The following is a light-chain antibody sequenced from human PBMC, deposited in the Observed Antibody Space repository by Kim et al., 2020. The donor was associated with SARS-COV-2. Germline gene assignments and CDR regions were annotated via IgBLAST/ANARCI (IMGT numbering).Light chain of an antibody. Sequence: ASVGDRVTLTCRASQSISSYLNWYQQKPGKAPKLLIYAASSLQSGVPSRFSGSGSGTDFTLTISSLQPEDFATYYCQQSYSTPVTFGQGTRLEIK. J-gene: IGKJ5*01. CDR3: QQSYSTPVT. CDR1: QSISSY. V-gene: IGKV1-39*01. CDR2: AAS.